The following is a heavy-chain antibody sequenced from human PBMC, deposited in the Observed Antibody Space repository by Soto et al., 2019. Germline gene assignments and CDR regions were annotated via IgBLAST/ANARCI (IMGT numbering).Heavy chain of an antibody. J-gene: IGHJ5*02. CDR3: ATGVIAARAEAPLDP. CDR2: IIPIFGTS. V-gene: IGHV1-69*01. CDR1: GGTYNIYG. Sequence: QVQLVQSGAEVKKPGSSVKVSCKASGGTYNIYGISWVRQAPGQGLEWMGGIIPIFGTSKYAQSFQGRVTITADESTSTAYMELSSLRYYDPAVYYCATGVIAARAEAPLDPWGQGTLVTVSS. D-gene: IGHD6-6*01.